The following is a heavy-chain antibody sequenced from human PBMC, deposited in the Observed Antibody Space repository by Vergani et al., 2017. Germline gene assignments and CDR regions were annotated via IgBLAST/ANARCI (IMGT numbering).Heavy chain of an antibody. D-gene: IGHD4-17*01. V-gene: IGHV5-51*03. Sequence: EVPLVQSGAEVKKPGESLKISCKGSGYSFTSYWIGWVRQMPGKGLEWMGIIYPGDSDTRYSPSFQGQVTISADKSISTAYLQWSSLKASDTAMYYCARRGYDYGDYYAFDIWGQGTMVTVSS. J-gene: IGHJ3*02. CDR1: GYSFTSYW. CDR2: IYPGDSDT. CDR3: ARRGYDYGDYYAFDI.